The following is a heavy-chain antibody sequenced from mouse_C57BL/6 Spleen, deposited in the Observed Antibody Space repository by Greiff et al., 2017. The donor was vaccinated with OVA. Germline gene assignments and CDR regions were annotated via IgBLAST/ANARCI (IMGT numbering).Heavy chain of an antibody. CDR3: ARYDTTVVMDY. J-gene: IGHJ4*01. Sequence: VQLQQPGAELVKPGASVKLSCKASGYTFTSYWMQWVKQRPGQGLEWIGEIDPSDSYTNYNQKFKGKATLTVDTSSSTAYMQLSSLTSEDSAVYYCARYDTTVVMDYWGQGTSVTVSS. CDR1: GYTFTSYW. CDR2: IDPSDSYT. D-gene: IGHD1-1*01. V-gene: IGHV1-50*01.